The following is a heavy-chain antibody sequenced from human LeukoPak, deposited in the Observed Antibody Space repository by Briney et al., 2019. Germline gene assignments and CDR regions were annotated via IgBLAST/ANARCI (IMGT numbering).Heavy chain of an antibody. Sequence: GGSLRLSCAASGFTFSSYAMHWVRQVPGKGLEWVTAISYDRNNKHYTDSVKGRFTISRDNSKNTLLLQMDSLRVEDTAVYYCARDHYGSGNYYPYFDYWGQGTLVTVSS. CDR2: ISYDRNNK. CDR3: ARDHYGSGNYYPYFDY. V-gene: IGHV3-30*04. D-gene: IGHD3-10*01. CDR1: GFTFSSYA. J-gene: IGHJ4*02.